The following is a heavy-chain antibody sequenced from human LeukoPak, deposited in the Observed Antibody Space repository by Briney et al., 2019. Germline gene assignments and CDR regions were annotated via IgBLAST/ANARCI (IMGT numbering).Heavy chain of an antibody. CDR1: GFTFSDHY. CDR3: ARVPPISTTVVTPNDY. Sequence: HPGGSLRLSCAVSGFTFSDHYMDWVRQAPGKGLEWVGRTRNKANSYTTEYAASVKGRFTISRDDSKNSLYLQMNSLKAEDTAVYYCARVPPISTTVVTPNDYWGQGTLVTVSS. J-gene: IGHJ4*02. CDR2: TRNKANSYTT. V-gene: IGHV3-72*01. D-gene: IGHD4-17*01.